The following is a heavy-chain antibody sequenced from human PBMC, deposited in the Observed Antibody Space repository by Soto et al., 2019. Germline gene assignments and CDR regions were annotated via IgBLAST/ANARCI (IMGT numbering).Heavy chain of an antibody. CDR2: INYEGSAT. CDR1: GFIFSDYW. V-gene: IGHV3-74*01. CDR3: ARHSGLGVTTDSTYYYGMDV. D-gene: IGHD4-4*01. J-gene: IGHJ6*02. Sequence: QPGGSLRLSCAASGFIFSDYWMHWVRQAPGEGLVWVSRINYEGSATNYADFVKGRFTISRDNAKNTLYLQMNSLRAEDAAVYYCARHSGLGVTTDSTYYYGMDVWGQGTTVTVSS.